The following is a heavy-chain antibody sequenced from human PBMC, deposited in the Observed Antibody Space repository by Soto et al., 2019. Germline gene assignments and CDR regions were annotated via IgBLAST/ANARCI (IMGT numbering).Heavy chain of an antibody. V-gene: IGHV1-69*04. CDR1: GGTLSSFA. Sequence: QVQLVQSGSEVKKPGSSVKVSCKTSGGTLSSFAISWVRQAPGQGLEWVGTFIPVVAMAKYGQNFQGRVTITARQRTNTWFIELRSLRYEDTATYYCANGHDNSFYYGMDVWGQGTTVTVSS. J-gene: IGHJ6*02. CDR3: ANGHDNSFYYGMDV. CDR2: FIPVVAMA. D-gene: IGHD1-1*01.